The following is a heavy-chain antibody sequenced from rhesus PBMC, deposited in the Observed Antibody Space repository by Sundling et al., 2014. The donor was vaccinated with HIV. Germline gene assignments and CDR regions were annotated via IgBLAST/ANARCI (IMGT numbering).Heavy chain of an antibody. CDR1: GFTFDDYA. Sequence: QVQLVQSGAEVKKPGASVKVSCKASGFTFDDYAVNWVRQAPGQGLEWMGIIIPLVGVRNYAEKFQGRVTLSADTSTSTAYMELSGLKSEDTAVYYCGRANRGAGRWIDFWGQGVLVTVSS. V-gene: IGHV1-198*02. CDR3: GRANRGAGRWIDF. CDR2: IIPLVGVR. J-gene: IGHJ4*01. D-gene: IGHD6-25*01.